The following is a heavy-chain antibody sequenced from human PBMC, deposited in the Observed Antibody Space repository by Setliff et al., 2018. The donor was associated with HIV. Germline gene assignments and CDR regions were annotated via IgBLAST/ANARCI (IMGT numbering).Heavy chain of an antibody. CDR2: FIAVLDIT. Sequence: SVKVSCKASGGSSRTYSINWVRQAPGQGLEWMGQFIAVLDITSYAQKFQGRLAITADESTSTMYMELSSLRSDDTAVYYCAGPRGDEAFDIWGQGTMVTVSS. V-gene: IGHV1-69*10. D-gene: IGHD3-10*01. CDR1: GGSSRTYS. CDR3: AGPRGDEAFDI. J-gene: IGHJ3*02.